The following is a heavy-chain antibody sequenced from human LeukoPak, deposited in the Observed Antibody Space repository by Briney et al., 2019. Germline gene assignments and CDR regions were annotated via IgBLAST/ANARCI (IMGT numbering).Heavy chain of an antibody. V-gene: IGHV4-59*08. D-gene: IGHD5-12*01. CDR1: GGSISTYY. CDR3: AGGYGAIDY. CDR2: IYYSGST. Sequence: PSETLSLTCTVSGGSISTYYWSWIRQPPGKGLEWIGYIYYSGSTNYNPFLKSRVTMSVDTSKNQFSLKLTSVTAADTAVYYCAGGYGAIDYWGQGILVTVSS. J-gene: IGHJ4*02.